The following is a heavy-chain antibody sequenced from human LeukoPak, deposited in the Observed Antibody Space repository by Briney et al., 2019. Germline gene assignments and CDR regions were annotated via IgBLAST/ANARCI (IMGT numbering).Heavy chain of an antibody. CDR2: IWYDGSNK. J-gene: IGHJ4*02. D-gene: IGHD2-15*01. CDR1: GFTFSSYG. Sequence: PGGSLRLSCAASGFTFSSYGMHWVRQAPGKGLEWVAVIWYDGSNKYHADSVKGRFTISRDNSKNTLYLQMDSLRAEDTAVYYCARGSIAVVVAATPYDCWGQGTLVTVSS. CDR3: ARGSIAVVVAATPYDC. V-gene: IGHV3-33*01.